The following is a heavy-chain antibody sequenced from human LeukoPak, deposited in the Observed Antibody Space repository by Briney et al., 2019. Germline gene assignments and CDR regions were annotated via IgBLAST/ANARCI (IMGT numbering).Heavy chain of an antibody. CDR3: ATDGAGFDT. J-gene: IGHJ5*02. CDR2: INIGGTNT. V-gene: IGHV3-11*01. CDR1: GFSFIDYY. Sequence: GGSLRLSCAASGFSFIDYYMSWIRQAPGKGLEWLSYINIGGTNTHYADSVKGRFTISRDNAKKSLYLELTNLRAEDTAVYYCATDGAGFDTWGQGVLVTVSS.